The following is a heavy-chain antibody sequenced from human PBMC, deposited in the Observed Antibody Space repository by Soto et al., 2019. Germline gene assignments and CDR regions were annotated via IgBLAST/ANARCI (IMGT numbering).Heavy chain of an antibody. CDR1: GFTFSNYW. CDR3: VGGIGADGFDY. J-gene: IGHJ4*02. V-gene: IGHV3-74*01. D-gene: IGHD6-13*01. Sequence: EVQVVESGGGLVQPGGSLRLSCVASGFTFSNYWMHWVRQAPGRGLVWVSRINSDGSGTSYADSVKGRFTISRDNAKNTLYLQMNSLRADDTAVYYCVGGIGADGFDYWGQGTLVTVSS. CDR2: INSDGSGT.